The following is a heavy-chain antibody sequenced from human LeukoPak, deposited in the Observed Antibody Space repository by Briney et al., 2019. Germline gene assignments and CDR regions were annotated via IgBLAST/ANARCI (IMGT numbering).Heavy chain of an antibody. CDR3: LRDAQRPRLTPDY. CDR2: ISTYNGDT. J-gene: IGHJ4*02. Sequence: GASVKVSCKASGYTFNTYGISWVRQAPGQGLEWTGWISTYNGDTNYVQSLQGRVTLTTDTSTSTAYMELMSLRSDDTAVYYCLRDAQRPRLTPDYWGQGTLVTVSS. CDR1: GYTFNTYG. D-gene: IGHD6-25*01. V-gene: IGHV1-18*01.